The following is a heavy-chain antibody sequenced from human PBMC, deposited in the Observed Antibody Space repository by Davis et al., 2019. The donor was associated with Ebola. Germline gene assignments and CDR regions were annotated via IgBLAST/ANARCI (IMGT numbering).Heavy chain of an antibody. J-gene: IGHJ2*01. V-gene: IGHV3-72*01. D-gene: IGHD6-13*01. CDR3: AREFWYYLDL. CDR1: GFTFTRDW. Sequence: GESLKISCAASGFTFTRDWMTWVRQAPGKGLEWVGRITHRAYGYSTEYAASVRCRFAISRDDSRDSGSLQMNDLKTEDTAVYYCAREFWYYLDLWGRGTLVTVSS. CDR2: ITHRAYGYST.